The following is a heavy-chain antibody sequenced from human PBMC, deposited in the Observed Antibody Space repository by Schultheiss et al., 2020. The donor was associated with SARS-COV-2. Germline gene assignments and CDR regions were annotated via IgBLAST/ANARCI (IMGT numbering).Heavy chain of an antibody. V-gene: IGHV3-33*03. CDR3: VKADYGANSEFDY. CDR1: GFRFRCFG. Sequence: GGSLRLSWTASGFRFRCFGVHWVRQAPGKGLEWVTVKWFDDSNTYSAESVKGRITVSRDRSRNVMYLEMDDLRVEDTAVYYCVKADYGANSEFDYWGQGTLVTVSS. CDR2: KWFDDSNT. J-gene: IGHJ4*02. D-gene: IGHD4-23*01.